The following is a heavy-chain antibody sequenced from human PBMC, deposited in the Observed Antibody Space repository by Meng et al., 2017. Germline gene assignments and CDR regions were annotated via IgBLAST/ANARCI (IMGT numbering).Heavy chain of an antibody. CDR3: AGGPSGCFDP. J-gene: IGHJ5*02. D-gene: IGHD3-10*01. CDR1: GGHFARHA. CDR2: IIPIFGTQ. V-gene: IGHV1-69*01. Sequence: KKPGATVKGSCKASGGHFARHAISWVRKAPGQGLGWMGEIIPIFGTQNNAQKFQGRVTIAADQSTRSAYMELSRLRFEGTAVYYCAGGPSGCFDPWGQGTLVTVSS.